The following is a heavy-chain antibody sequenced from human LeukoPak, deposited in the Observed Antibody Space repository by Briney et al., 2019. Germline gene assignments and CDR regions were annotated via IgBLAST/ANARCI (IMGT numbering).Heavy chain of an antibody. V-gene: IGHV1-18*04. CDR3: ARYGSGSYTNYYYYGMDV. Sequence: ASVKVSCKASGYTFTSYGISWVRQAPGQGLEWMGWISAYNGNTNYAQKLQGRVTMTTDTSTSTAYMELRSLRSDDTAVYYCARYGSGSYTNYYYYGMDVWGKGTTVTVSS. D-gene: IGHD3-10*01. J-gene: IGHJ6*04. CDR1: GYTFTSYG. CDR2: ISAYNGNT.